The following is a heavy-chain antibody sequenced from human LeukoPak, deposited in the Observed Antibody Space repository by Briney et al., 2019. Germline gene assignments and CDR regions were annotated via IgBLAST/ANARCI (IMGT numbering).Heavy chain of an antibody. Sequence: PGRSLRLSCAASGFTFDDYAMHWVRQAPGKGLEWVSGISWNSGSIGYADSVKGRFTISRDNAKNTLYLQMNSLRAEDTAVYYCAREDANWGSDYWGQGTLVTVSS. V-gene: IGHV3-9*01. J-gene: IGHJ4*02. D-gene: IGHD7-27*01. CDR1: GFTFDDYA. CDR3: AREDANWGSDY. CDR2: ISWNSGSI.